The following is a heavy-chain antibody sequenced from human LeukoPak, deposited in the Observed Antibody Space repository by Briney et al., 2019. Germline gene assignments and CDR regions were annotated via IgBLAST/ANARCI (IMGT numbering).Heavy chain of an antibody. CDR3: ARDYNFDY. V-gene: IGHV3-48*03. J-gene: IGHJ4*02. Sequence: GGSLRLSCAASGFTFSSYEMTWVRQAPGKGPEWISYISSSGSAIYYADSVKGRFTISRDNAKNSLYLQMNSLRAEDTAFYYCARDYNFDYWGQGTLVTVSS. CDR1: GFTFSSYE. CDR2: ISSSGSAI.